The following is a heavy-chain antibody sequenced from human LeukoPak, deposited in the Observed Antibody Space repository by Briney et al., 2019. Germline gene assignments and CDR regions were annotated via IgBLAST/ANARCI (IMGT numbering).Heavy chain of an antibody. J-gene: IGHJ6*03. V-gene: IGHV3-48*04. CDR3: ARGGGRDGYNYGYYYYYMDV. D-gene: IGHD5-24*01. CDR2: ISSSSSTI. Sequence: GGSLRLSCAASRFTFSSYSMNWVRQAPGKGLEWVSYISSSSSTIYYADSVKGRFTISRDNAKNSLYLQMNSLRAEDTAVYYCARGGGRDGYNYGYYYYYMDVWAKGPRSPSP. CDR1: RFTFSSYS.